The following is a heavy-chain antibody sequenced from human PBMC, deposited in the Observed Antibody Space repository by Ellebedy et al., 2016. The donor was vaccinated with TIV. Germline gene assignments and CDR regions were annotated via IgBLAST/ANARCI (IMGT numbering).Heavy chain of an antibody. J-gene: IGHJ4*02. V-gene: IGHV4-39*02. D-gene: IGHD3-16*02. CDR3: ARDYDYVWGSYRPFDY. CDR2: IYHSGST. CDR1: GGSISSSSHY. Sequence: MPSETLSLTCTVSGGSISSSSHYWGCIRQPPGKGLEWIGSIYHSGSTYYNPSLKSRVTIFVDTSKNQFSLKLRSVTAADTAVYYCARDYDYVWGSYRPFDYWGQGTLVTVSS.